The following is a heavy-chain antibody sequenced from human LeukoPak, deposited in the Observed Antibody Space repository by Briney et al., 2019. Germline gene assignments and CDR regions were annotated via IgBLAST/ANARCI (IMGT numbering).Heavy chain of an antibody. J-gene: IGHJ6*02. Sequence: GGSLRLSCVASGFTFSGYRMNWVRQAPGKGLEWVSYISSSSSTTYYADSVKGRFTISRDNAKNSLYLQMNSLRAEDTAVYYCARDLPPDCGGDCGYYYYGMDVWGQGTTVTVSS. CDR3: ARDLPPDCGGDCGYYYYGMDV. CDR2: ISSSSSTT. D-gene: IGHD2-21*02. V-gene: IGHV3-48*01. CDR1: GFTFSGYR.